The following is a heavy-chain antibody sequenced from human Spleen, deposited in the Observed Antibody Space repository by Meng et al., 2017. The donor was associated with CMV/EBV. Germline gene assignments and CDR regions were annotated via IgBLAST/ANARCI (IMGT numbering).Heavy chain of an antibody. CDR2: IKEDGSEK. V-gene: IGHV3-7*01. Sequence: GEYLKISCEASGFTFSSNTMSWVRQAPGKGLEWVANIKEDGSEKYYVDSVKGRFAISRDNAKNSLYLQMNSLRAEDTAVYFCASYCSSSSCYVLRTFDYWGQGTLVTVSS. CDR1: GFTFSSNT. CDR3: ASYCSSSSCYVLRTFDY. D-gene: IGHD2-2*01. J-gene: IGHJ4*02.